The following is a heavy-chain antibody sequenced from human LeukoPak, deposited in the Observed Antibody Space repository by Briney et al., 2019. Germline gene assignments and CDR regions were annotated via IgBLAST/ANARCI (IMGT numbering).Heavy chain of an antibody. Sequence: GAFLKISCKGSGYTFTNYWIYWVRQMPGKGLEWMGIIYPGDSDTRYSTSFQGQVTISADKSISTAYLQWSSLKASDTAMYYCARYSTALDYWGQGTLVSVS. CDR2: IYPGDSDT. V-gene: IGHV5-51*01. CDR3: ARYSTALDY. CDR1: GYTFTNYW. D-gene: IGHD4-11*01. J-gene: IGHJ4*02.